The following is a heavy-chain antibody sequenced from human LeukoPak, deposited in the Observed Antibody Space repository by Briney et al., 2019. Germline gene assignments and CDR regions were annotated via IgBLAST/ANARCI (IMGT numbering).Heavy chain of an antibody. CDR1: LDSISSSSYY. CDR2: ISYSGST. CDR3: ASLSSGYFDY. V-gene: IGHV4-39*01. Sequence: PSETLSLTCTVSLDSISSSSYYWAWIRQPPGKGLEWIGYISYSGSTNYNPSLKSRVTISVDTSMNQFSLKLSSVTAADTAVYYCASLSSGYFDYWGQGTLVTVSS. J-gene: IGHJ4*02. D-gene: IGHD3-22*01.